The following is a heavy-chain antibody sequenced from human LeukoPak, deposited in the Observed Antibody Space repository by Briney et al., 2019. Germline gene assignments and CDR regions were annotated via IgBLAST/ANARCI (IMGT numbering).Heavy chain of an antibody. CDR2: MNPNSGNT. J-gene: IGHJ4*02. V-gene: IGHV1-8*01. CDR3: ARRGGEQLEGKSFDY. CDR1: GYTFTSYD. Sequence: GASVKVSCKASGYTFTSYDINWVRQATGQGLEWMGWMNPNSGNTGYAQKFQGRVTMTRDTSISTAYMELSRLRSDDTAVYYCARRGGEQLEGKSFDYWGQGTLVTVSS. D-gene: IGHD6-6*01.